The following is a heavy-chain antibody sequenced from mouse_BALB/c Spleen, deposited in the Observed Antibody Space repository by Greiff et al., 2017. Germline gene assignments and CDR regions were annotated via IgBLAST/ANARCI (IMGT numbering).Heavy chain of an antibody. J-gene: IGHJ3*01. D-gene: IGHD1-1*01. CDR1: GFTFTDYY. CDR3: ARGLRYQAWFAY. V-gene: IGHV7-3*02. Sequence: EEKLMESGGGLVQPGGSLRLSCATSGFTFTDYYMSWVRQPPGKALEWLGFIRNKANGYTTEYSASVKGRFTISRDNSQSILYLQMNTLRAEDSATYYCARGLRYQAWFAYWGQGTLVTVSA. CDR2: IRNKANGYTT.